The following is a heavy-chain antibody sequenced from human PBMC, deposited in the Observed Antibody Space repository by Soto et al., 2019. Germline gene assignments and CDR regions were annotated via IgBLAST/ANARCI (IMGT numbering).Heavy chain of an antibody. CDR1: GYTFTSYD. Sequence: QVQLVQSGAEVKKPGASVKVSCKASGYTFTSYDIIWVRQATGQGLEWMGWMNPSTGNTDSAEKFQGRLTMTRNTSISTVYMELSSLSFEDTAVYDRARGRIIVAGGFDPWGQGTLVTVSS. V-gene: IGHV1-8*01. J-gene: IGHJ5*02. CDR3: ARGRIIVAGGFDP. CDR2: MNPSTGNT. D-gene: IGHD6-19*01.